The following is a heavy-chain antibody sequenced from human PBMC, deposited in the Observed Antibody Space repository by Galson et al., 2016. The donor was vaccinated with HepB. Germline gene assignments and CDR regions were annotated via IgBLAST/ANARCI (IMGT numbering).Heavy chain of an antibody. D-gene: IGHD3-10*01. J-gene: IGHJ4*02. V-gene: IGHV3-23*01. CDR1: GFSISSYA. CDR3: AKGGAGSGSFWAGN. Sequence: SLRLSCAASGFSISSYAMSWVRQAPGKGLEWVSGSSCSGGGTHYADSVKGRFSISRDNSKNALYLQMNSLRADDTAVYHCAKGGAGSGSFWAGNWGQGSLVTVSS. CDR2: SSCSGGGT.